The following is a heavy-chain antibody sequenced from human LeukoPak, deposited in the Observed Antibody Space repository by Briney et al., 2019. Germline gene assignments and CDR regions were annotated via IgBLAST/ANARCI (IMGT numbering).Heavy chain of an antibody. V-gene: IGHV4-61*02. Sequence: TLSLTCTVSGDSISSGDYYWSWIRQPAGKGLEWIGRISSSGSTNYNPSLKSRVTISVDTSKNQFSLKLSSVTAADTAVYYCARYYLQWLARSTNWFDPWGQGTLVTVSS. CDR2: ISSSGST. D-gene: IGHD6-19*01. J-gene: IGHJ5*02. CDR1: GDSISSGDYY. CDR3: ARYYLQWLARSTNWFDP.